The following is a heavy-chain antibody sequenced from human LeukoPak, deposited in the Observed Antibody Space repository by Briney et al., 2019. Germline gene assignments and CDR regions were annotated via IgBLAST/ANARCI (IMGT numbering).Heavy chain of an antibody. D-gene: IGHD3-10*01. Sequence: ASGKVSCKASGYSFTAFYIHWVRQAPGQGLEWMGWIHPRRGDTNYAQKFQGRVTMTRDTSINTAYLDLSSLRSDDTAVYYCAKDGDYGTGSYYRGCIDSWGQGTPVTVSA. CDR3: AKDGDYGTGSYYRGCIDS. CDR2: IHPRRGDT. V-gene: IGHV1-2*02. J-gene: IGHJ4*02. CDR1: GYSFTAFY.